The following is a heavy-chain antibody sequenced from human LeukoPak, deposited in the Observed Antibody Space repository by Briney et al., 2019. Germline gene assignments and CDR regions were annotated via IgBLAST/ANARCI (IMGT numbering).Heavy chain of an antibody. CDR3: ARGPSGYHNT. CDR1: GFTFSTYS. CDR2: ISSSSSTI. Sequence: GGSLRLSCAASGFTFSTYSMNWVRQAPGKGLEWVSYISSSSSTIYYADSVKGRFTISRDNSKNTLYLQMNSLRAEDTAVYYCARGPSGYHNTGGQGTLVTVSS. V-gene: IGHV3-48*01. D-gene: IGHD5-12*01. J-gene: IGHJ4*02.